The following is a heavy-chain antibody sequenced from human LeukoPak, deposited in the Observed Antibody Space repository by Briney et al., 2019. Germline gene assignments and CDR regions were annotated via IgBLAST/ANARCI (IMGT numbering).Heavy chain of an antibody. Sequence: GGSLRLSCAASGFTFSSYSMNWVRQAPGKGLEWVSSISSSSSYIYYADSVKGRLTISRDNAKNSLYLQMNSLRAEDTAVYYCARARYGDSSALDYWGQGTLVTVSS. J-gene: IGHJ4*02. D-gene: IGHD4-17*01. V-gene: IGHV3-21*01. CDR3: ARARYGDSSALDY. CDR2: ISSSSSYI. CDR1: GFTFSSYS.